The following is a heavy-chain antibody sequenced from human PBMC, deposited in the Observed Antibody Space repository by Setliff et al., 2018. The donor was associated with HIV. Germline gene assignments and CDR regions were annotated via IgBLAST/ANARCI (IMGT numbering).Heavy chain of an antibody. CDR3: AGREMPCSGGDCNRYFYYYYMDV. V-gene: IGHV1-69*10. Sequence: SVKVSCKASGGTFSSYAISWVRQAPGQGLEWMGGIIPMLGVANCPQKVQGRVTITTDKSTTIVYMELSSLRSEDTAVYYCAGREMPCSGGDCNRYFYYYYMDVWGTGTTVTVSS. J-gene: IGHJ6*03. CDR1: GGTFSSYA. CDR2: IIPMLGVA. D-gene: IGHD2-21*02.